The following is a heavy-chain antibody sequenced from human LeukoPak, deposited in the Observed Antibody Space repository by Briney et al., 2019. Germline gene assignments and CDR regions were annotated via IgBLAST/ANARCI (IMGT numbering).Heavy chain of an antibody. CDR1: GYTFTSYG. CDR2: ITAYNDNT. Sequence: SVKVSCKASGYTFTSYGISWVRQAPGQGLEWMGWITAYNDNTNYAQKLQGRVTMTTDTSTSTAYMELRSLRSDDTAVYYCARALLWFGEPSHIDYWGQGTPVTASS. J-gene: IGHJ4*02. V-gene: IGHV1-18*01. CDR3: ARALLWFGEPSHIDY. D-gene: IGHD3-10*01.